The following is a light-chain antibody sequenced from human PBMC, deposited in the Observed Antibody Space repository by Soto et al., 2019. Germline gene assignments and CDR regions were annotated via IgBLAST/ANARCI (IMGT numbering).Light chain of an antibody. Sequence: EIVLTQSPGTLSLSPGERATLSCRASQSVSSTYLGWYQQKPGRAPSLLIYGASSRATGIPDRFSGSGSGTDFTLTISRLEPEDFAVYYCQQYGSSPYTFGRGTKLEIK. CDR3: QQYGSSPYT. CDR1: QSVSSTY. V-gene: IGKV3-20*01. J-gene: IGKJ2*01. CDR2: GAS.